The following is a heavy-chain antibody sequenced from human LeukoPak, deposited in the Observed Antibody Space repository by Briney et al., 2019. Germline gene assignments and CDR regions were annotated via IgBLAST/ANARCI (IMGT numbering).Heavy chain of an antibody. CDR1: GGTFSRYA. J-gene: IGHJ4*02. CDR3: ARDRGIAVAGTGDFDY. Sequence: GASVKVSCKAAGGTFSRYAISSVRQAPGQRLEGMGGIIPIFGTANYAQKFQGRVTITADKSTSTAYMELSSLRSDDTAVYYCARDRGIAVAGTGDFDYWGQGTLVTVSS. V-gene: IGHV1-69*06. CDR2: IIPIFGTA. D-gene: IGHD6-19*01.